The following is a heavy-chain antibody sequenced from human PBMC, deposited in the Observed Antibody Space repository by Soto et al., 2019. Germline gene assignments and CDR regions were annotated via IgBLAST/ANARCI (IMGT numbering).Heavy chain of an antibody. Sequence: PSETLSLTCTVSGGSISSYYWSWIRQPPGKGLEWIGYIYYSGSTNYNPSLKSRVTISVDTSKNQFSLKLSSVTAADTAVYYCAGPSSISKSYYFDYWGQGTLVTVSS. CDR1: GGSISSYY. D-gene: IGHD2-21*01. CDR3: AGPSSISKSYYFDY. CDR2: IYYSGST. V-gene: IGHV4-59*12. J-gene: IGHJ4*02.